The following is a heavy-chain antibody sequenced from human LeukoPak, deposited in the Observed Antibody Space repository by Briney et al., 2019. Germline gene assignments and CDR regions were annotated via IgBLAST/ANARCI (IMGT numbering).Heavy chain of an antibody. CDR2: FHRGRI. J-gene: IGHJ5*02. D-gene: IGHD5-24*01. V-gene: IGHV4-38-2*02. Sequence: RPSETLSLTCKVSGYPIGLDYYWVWIRQAPGRGPQWIGGFHRGRIQYNSALKSRVTISIDSSKNQFSLRMWPVTAADTAFYFCARAPSSYESGNGYPNLGWLDPWGQGALVTVSS. CDR3: ARAPSSYESGNGYPNLGWLDP. CDR1: GYPIGLDYY.